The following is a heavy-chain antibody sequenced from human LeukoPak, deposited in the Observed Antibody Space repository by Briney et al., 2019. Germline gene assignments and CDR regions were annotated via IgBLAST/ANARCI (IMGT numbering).Heavy chain of an antibody. CDR3: AREDCSGGSCYINYYYMDV. D-gene: IGHD2-15*01. CDR1: GFTFSSYW. Sequence: GGSLRLSCAASGFTFSSYWMSWVRQAPGKGLEWVANIKQDGSEKYYVDSVKGRFTISRDNAKNSLYLQMNSLRAEDTAVYYCAREDCSGGSCYINYYYMDVWGKGTTVTVSS. J-gene: IGHJ6*03. CDR2: IKQDGSEK. V-gene: IGHV3-7*01.